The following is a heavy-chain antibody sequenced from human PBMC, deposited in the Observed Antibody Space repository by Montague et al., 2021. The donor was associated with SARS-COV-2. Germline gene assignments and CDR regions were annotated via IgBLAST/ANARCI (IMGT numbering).Heavy chain of an antibody. CDR3: ATLGALAGNSFDF. CDR1: SGSVYGHY. J-gene: IGHJ3*01. Sequence: SETLSLTCTVSSGSVYGHYLAWIWQPPGKGIECIAYIFYTWATYYNPYPESRVPISVDTSKNQVALKVKSVTAADSAFYYCATLGALAGNSFDFWGPGTFVIVSS. D-gene: IGHD6-19*01. V-gene: IGHV4-59*02. CDR2: IFYTWAT.